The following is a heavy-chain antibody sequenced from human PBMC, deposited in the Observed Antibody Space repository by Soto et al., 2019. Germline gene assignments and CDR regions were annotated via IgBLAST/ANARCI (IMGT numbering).Heavy chain of an antibody. CDR3: ALYYYDSSGYPYGMDV. Sequence: SETLSLTCSVSGGSISSGGYYWSWIRQHPGKGLEWIGYIYYSGSTYYNPSLKSRVTISVDTSKNQFSLKLSSVTAADTAVYYCALYYYDSSGYPYGMDVWGQGTTVTVSS. D-gene: IGHD3-22*01. CDR1: GGSISSGGYY. V-gene: IGHV4-31*03. J-gene: IGHJ6*02. CDR2: IYYSGST.